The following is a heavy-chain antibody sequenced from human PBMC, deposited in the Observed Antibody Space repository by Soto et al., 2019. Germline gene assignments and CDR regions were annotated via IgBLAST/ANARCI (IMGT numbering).Heavy chain of an antibody. CDR2: IYYSGST. CDR1: GGSISSGGYY. CDR3: ATETCSGGSCPFDY. V-gene: IGHV4-31*03. D-gene: IGHD2-15*01. J-gene: IGHJ4*02. Sequence: QVQLQESGPGLVKPSQTLSLTCTVSGGSISSGGYYWSWIRQHPGKGLEWIGYIYYSGSTYYNPSLKSRVTISVDTSKNQFSLKLSSVTAADTAVYYCATETCSGGSCPFDYWGQGTLVTVSS.